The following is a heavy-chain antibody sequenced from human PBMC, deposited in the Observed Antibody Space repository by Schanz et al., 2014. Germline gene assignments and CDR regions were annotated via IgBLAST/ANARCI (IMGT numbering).Heavy chain of an antibody. Sequence: VQLVESGGGLLKPGTSLRLSCAASGFTFRAYSMNWVRQAPGKGLEWVAFISYDGNNQYYADSVKGRFTISRDNAKNSLYLQMNSLTADDTAVYYCARDKGGYYPFDYWGRGTLVTVSS. J-gene: IGHJ4*02. CDR3: ARDKGGYYPFDY. CDR2: ISYDGNNQ. D-gene: IGHD3-3*01. CDR1: GFTFRAYS. V-gene: IGHV3-30*04.